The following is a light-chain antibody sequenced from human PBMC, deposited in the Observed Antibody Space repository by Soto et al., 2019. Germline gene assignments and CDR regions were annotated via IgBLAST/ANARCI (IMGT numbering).Light chain of an antibody. CDR3: MCYAGGNNWV. CDR2: DVT. CDR1: SSDVGTHGY. V-gene: IGLV2-8*01. J-gene: IGLJ3*02. Sequence: QSALTQPPSASGSPGQSVTISCTGTSSDVGTHGYVPWYQQHAGKAPKLMIYDVTKRPSGVPDRFSGSKSANTASLTVSGLQAEDEADYYCMCYAGGNNWVFGGGTKVTVL.